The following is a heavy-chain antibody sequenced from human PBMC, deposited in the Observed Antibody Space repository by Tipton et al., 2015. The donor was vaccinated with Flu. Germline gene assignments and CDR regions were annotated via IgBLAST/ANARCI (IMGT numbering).Heavy chain of an antibody. CDR3: ARVMVRGPERWFDP. Sequence: LRLSCTVSGGSISSHYWTWMRQPAGKGLEWIGRIYSTGSTNYNPSLKNRVTMSVDTSKNQFSLKLSSVTAADTAVYYCARVMVRGPERWFDPWGQGTLVTVSS. D-gene: IGHD3-10*01. CDR2: IYSTGST. J-gene: IGHJ5*02. V-gene: IGHV4-4*07. CDR1: GGSISSHY.